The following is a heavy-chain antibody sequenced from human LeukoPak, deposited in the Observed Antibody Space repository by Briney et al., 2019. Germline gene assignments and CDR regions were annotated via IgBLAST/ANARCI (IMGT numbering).Heavy chain of an antibody. J-gene: IGHJ6*03. CDR2: ISSSASTI. D-gene: IGHD3-10*01. V-gene: IGHV3-11*01. Sequence: PGGSLRLSCAASGFTFSDYYMSWIRQDPGRGQEWVSYISSSASTIYYADSVKGRFTISRDNAKNSLYQQMNSLRAEDTAVYYCARAPLDFGSESYYHLVYYYMDVWGKGTTVTISS. CDR1: GFTFSDYY. CDR3: ARAPLDFGSESYYHLVYYYMDV.